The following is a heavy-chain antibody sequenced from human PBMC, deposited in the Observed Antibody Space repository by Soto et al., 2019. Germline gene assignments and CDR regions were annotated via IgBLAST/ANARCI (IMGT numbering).Heavy chain of an antibody. CDR2: IFSNDEK. CDR3: ARTVVTPSTAFDI. D-gene: IGHD2-21*02. J-gene: IGHJ3*02. Sequence: QVTLKESGPVLVKPTETLTLTCTVSGFSLSNARMGVSCIRQPPGKALEWLAHIFSNDEKSYSTSLSNRLTISKDTTKGQVVLNMTNMDPMDTATYYCARTVVTPSTAFDIWGQGTMVTVSS. V-gene: IGHV2-26*01. CDR1: GFSLSNARMG.